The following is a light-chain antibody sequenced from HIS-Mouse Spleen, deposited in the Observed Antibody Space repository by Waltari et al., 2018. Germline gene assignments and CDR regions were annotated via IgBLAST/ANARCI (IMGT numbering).Light chain of an antibody. V-gene: IGLV1-51*01. CDR1: TANMWITF. J-gene: IGLJ3*02. CDR2: DNN. Sequence: QYVFTQPPSVSASPGQKVPISFPPRTANMWITFVPSYQQLPGTAPKLLIYDNNKRPSGIPDRFSGSKSGTSATLGITGLQTGDEADYYCGTWDSSLSAWVFGGGTKLTVL. CDR3: GTWDSSLSAWV.